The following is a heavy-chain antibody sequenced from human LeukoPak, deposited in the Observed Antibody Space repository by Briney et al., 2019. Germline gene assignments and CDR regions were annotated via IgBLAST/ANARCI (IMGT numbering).Heavy chain of an antibody. CDR2: IIPMFGTR. J-gene: IGHJ5*02. CDR1: GGTFSSYA. CDR3: ARDPLERRRERPYNWFDP. Sequence: VASVKVSCKASGGTFSSYAISWVRQAPGQGLEWLGGIIPMFGTRNSAQKFQGRVTITADEATTTAYMELSSLRSDDTAVYYCARDPLERRRERPYNWFDPWGQGTLVTVSS. V-gene: IGHV1-69*13. D-gene: IGHD1-1*01.